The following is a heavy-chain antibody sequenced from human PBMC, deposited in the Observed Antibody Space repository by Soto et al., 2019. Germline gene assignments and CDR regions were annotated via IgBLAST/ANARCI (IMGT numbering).Heavy chain of an antibody. CDR1: GGSISSSSYY. J-gene: IGHJ6*02. Sequence: QLQLQESGPGLVKPSETLSLTCTVSGGSISSSSYYWGWIRQPPGKGLEWIGSIYYSGSTYYNPSLKSRVTLSVDTSKNQFSLKLSSVTAADTAVYYCARLALDIVATMTTYYYYGMDVWGQGTTVTVSS. CDR3: ARLALDIVATMTTYYYYGMDV. V-gene: IGHV4-39*01. D-gene: IGHD5-12*01. CDR2: IYYSGST.